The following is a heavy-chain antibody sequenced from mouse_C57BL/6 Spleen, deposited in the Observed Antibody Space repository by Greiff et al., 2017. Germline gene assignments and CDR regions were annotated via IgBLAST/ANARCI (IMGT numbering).Heavy chain of an antibody. V-gene: IGHV1-64*01. J-gene: IGHJ1*03. D-gene: IGHD2-5*01. CDR3: AREGSNYVYFDV. CDR2: IHPNSGST. CDR1: GYTFTSYW. Sequence: QVQLQQPGAELVKPGASVKLSCKASGYTFTSYWMHWVKQRPGQGLEWIGMIHPNSGSTNYNEKFKSKATLTVDKSSSTAYMQLSSLTSEDSAVYCCAREGSNYVYFDVWGTGTTVTVSS.